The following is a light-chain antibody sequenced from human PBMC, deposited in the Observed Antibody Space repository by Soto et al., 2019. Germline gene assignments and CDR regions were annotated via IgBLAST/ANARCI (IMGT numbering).Light chain of an antibody. CDR3: QQYNNWPRT. V-gene: IGKV3-15*01. CDR2: GAP. J-gene: IGKJ1*01. Sequence: IVMTRAPATLSGSPGERATRCCRASQSVSGNGAGYQQHPGQAPSLLIYGAPTRATGIPARSSGSGSGTEFTLTISSLQSEDFAVYYCQQYNNWPRTFGQGTKV. CDR1: QSVSGN.